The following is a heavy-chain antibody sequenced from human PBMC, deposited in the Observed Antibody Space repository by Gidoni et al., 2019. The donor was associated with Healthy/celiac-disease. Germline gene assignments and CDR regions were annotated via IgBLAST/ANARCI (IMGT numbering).Heavy chain of an antibody. D-gene: IGHD6-19*01. CDR1: GFTFRSYA. V-gene: IGHV3-23*01. Sequence: EVPLLESGGGLVQPGGSLRLSCAASGFTFRSYAMSCVRQAPGKGLEWVSAISGSGGSTYYADSVKGRFTISRDNSKNTLYLQMNSLRAEDTAVYYCAKDSSGWYREYFQHWGQGTLVTVSS. CDR3: AKDSSGWYREYFQH. J-gene: IGHJ1*01. CDR2: ISGSGGST.